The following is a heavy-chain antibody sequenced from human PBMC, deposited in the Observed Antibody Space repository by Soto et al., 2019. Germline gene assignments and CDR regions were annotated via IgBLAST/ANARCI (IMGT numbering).Heavy chain of an antibody. D-gene: IGHD6-6*01. Sequence: QVQLVQSGAEVKKPGSSVKVSCKASGGTFSSYAISWVRQAPGQGLEWMGGIIPIFGTANYAQKFQGRVTITAGESTSTAYMELSSLRSEDTAVYYCARGGSSSPYYYYYGMDVWGQGTTVTVSS. J-gene: IGHJ6*02. V-gene: IGHV1-69*01. CDR2: IIPIFGTA. CDR3: ARGGSSSPYYYYYGMDV. CDR1: GGTFSSYA.